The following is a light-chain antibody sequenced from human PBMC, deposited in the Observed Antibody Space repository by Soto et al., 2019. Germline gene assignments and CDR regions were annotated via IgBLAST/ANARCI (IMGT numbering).Light chain of an antibody. CDR1: QSISSS. Sequence: DIQMTQSPSTLSASVGDRVIIACRASQSISSSLAWYQQKPGKAPNLLIYWASSLESGVPSRFSGSGSGTEFPLTISRLQPDDFATYYCHQYNRFPYTFGQGTKLEIK. J-gene: IGKJ2*01. CDR2: WAS. CDR3: HQYNRFPYT. V-gene: IGKV1-5*03.